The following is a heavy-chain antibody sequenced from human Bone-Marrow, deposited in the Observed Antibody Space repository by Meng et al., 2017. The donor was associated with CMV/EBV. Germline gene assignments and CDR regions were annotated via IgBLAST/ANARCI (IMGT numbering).Heavy chain of an antibody. V-gene: IGHV3-43*01. CDR3: ARDRAGGITLFGLVINNYVMDV. CDR1: GFTFDDYT. D-gene: IGHD3-3*01. Sequence: GESLKISCAASGFTFDDYTMHWVRQAPGKGLEWVSLISWDGGSTYYADSVKGGFTITRDNSKNSLYLQMSRRRAEDTAVYYCARDRAGGITLFGLVINNYVMDVWGPGTTVTVSS. CDR2: ISWDGGST. J-gene: IGHJ6*02.